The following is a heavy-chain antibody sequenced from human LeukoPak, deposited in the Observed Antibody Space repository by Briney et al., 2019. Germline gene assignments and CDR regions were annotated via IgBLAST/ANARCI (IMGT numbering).Heavy chain of an antibody. CDR2: IYYSGST. J-gene: IGHJ4*02. CDR3: ARGGDSSGFYYYFDY. Sequence: PSETLSLTCTVSGGSISSGGYYWSWIRQHPGKGLEWIGYIYYSGSTYYNPSLKSRVTISVDTSKNQFSLKLTSVTAADTAVYYCARGGDSSGFYYYFDYWGQGTLVTVSS. CDR1: GGSISSGGYY. D-gene: IGHD3-22*01. V-gene: IGHV4-31*03.